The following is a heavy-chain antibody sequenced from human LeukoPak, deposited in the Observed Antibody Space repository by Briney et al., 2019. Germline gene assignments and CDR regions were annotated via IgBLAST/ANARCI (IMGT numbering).Heavy chain of an antibody. Sequence: SETLSLTCTVSGGSISSSKYHWGWIRQPPGKGLEWIGSIHYSGNTYYNPSLKSRVTISVDTSKNQFSLTLTSVTAADTSVYYCAKRRGDGDYRPDSWGQGTLVAVSS. CDR3: AKRRGDGDYRPDS. J-gene: IGHJ5*01. CDR1: GGSISSSKYH. D-gene: IGHD4-17*01. V-gene: IGHV4-39*01. CDR2: IHYSGNT.